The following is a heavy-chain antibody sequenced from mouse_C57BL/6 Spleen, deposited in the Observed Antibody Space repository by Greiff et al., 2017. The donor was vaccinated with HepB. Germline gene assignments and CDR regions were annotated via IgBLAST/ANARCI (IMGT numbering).Heavy chain of an antibody. CDR3: ARGGLIYFDY. Sequence: EVKLVESGGGLVKPGGSLKLSCAASGFTFSSYAMSWVRQTPEKRLEWVATISDGGSYTYYPDNVKGRFTISRDNAKNNLYLQMSHLKSEDTAMYYCARGGLIYFDYWGQGTTLTVSS. CDR1: GFTFSSYA. CDR2: ISDGGSYT. J-gene: IGHJ2*01. V-gene: IGHV5-4*03. D-gene: IGHD3-3*01.